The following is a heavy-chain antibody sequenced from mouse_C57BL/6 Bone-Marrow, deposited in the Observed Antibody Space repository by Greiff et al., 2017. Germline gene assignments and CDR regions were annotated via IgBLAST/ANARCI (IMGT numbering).Heavy chain of an antibody. D-gene: IGHD2-5*01. CDR3: ARKSNFAY. V-gene: IGHV3-6*01. Sequence: EVQVVESGPGLVKPSQSLSLTCSVTGYSITSGYYWNWIRQFPGNKLEWMGYISYDGSNNYNPSLKNRISITRDTSKNQFFLKLNSVTTEDTATYYCARKSNFAYWGQGTLVTVSA. CDR2: ISYDGSN. J-gene: IGHJ3*01. CDR1: GYSITSGYY.